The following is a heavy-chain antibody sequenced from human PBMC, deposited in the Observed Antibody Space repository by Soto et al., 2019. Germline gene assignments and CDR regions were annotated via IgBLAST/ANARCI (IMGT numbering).Heavy chain of an antibody. Sequence: GSLRLPCAASGFTFRNYAVNWVRQAPGKGLEWVSAINSQGTTTYYADSMKGRFTISRDNSKKTLYLQVNSLRADDTAIYFCAKGGTYDSRGYTSFDYWGQGTQVTVYS. J-gene: IGHJ4*02. CDR2: INSQGTTT. V-gene: IGHV3-23*01. CDR3: AKGGTYDSRGYTSFDY. D-gene: IGHD3-22*01. CDR1: GFTFRNYA.